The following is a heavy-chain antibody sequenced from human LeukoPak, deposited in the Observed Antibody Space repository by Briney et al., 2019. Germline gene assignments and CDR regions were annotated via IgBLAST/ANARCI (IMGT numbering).Heavy chain of an antibody. CDR1: GYTFTGYY. CDR3: ARDVPITMVRGVIVHY. D-gene: IGHD3-10*01. CDR2: INPNSGGT. Sequence: ASVKVSCKASGYTFTGYYIHWVRQAPGQGLEWMGWINPNSGGTNYAQKFQGRVTMTRDTSISTAYMELSRLRSDDTAVYYCARDVPITMVRGVIVHYWGQGTLVTVSS. J-gene: IGHJ4*02. V-gene: IGHV1-2*02.